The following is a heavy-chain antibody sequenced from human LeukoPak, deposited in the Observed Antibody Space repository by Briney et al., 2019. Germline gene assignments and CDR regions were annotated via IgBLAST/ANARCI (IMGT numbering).Heavy chain of an antibody. CDR1: GFTFSSYG. V-gene: IGHV3-23*01. D-gene: IGHD6-13*01. CDR3: ARELGTRIAAAGIIDY. Sequence: PGGSLRLSCAASGFTFSSYGMSWVRQAPGKGLEWVSAISGSGGSTYYADSVKGRFTISRDNSKNTLYLQMNSLRAEDTAVYYCARELGTRIAAAGIIDYWGQGTLVTVSS. J-gene: IGHJ4*02. CDR2: ISGSGGST.